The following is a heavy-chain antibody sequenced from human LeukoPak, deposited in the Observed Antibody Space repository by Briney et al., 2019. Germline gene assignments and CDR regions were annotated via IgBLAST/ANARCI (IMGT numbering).Heavy chain of an antibody. V-gene: IGHV3-11*06. D-gene: IGHD3-22*01. Sequence: GESLRLSWAASGCTFSDYYMSWIREAPWKGLEWVSYISSSSSYTNYADSVKGRFTISRDNAKNSLYLQMNSLRAEDTAVYYCARLDDSTGYSDYWGQGTLVTVSS. J-gene: IGHJ4*02. CDR3: ARLDDSTGYSDY. CDR2: ISSSSSYT. CDR1: GCTFSDYY.